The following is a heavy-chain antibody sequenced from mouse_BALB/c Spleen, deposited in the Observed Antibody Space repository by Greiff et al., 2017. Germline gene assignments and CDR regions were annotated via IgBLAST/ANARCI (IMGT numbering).Heavy chain of an antibody. CDR2: ISSGGSYT. V-gene: IGHV5-9-4*01. J-gene: IGHJ2*01. CDR1: GFTFSSYA. D-gene: IGHD1-2*01. Sequence: EVKLVESGGGLVKPGGSLKLSCAASGFTFSSYAMSWVRQSPEKRLEWVAEISSGGSYTYYPDTVTGRFTISRDNAKNTLYLEMSSLRSEDTAMYYCARERGLRLFDYWGQGTTLTVSS. CDR3: ARERGLRLFDY.